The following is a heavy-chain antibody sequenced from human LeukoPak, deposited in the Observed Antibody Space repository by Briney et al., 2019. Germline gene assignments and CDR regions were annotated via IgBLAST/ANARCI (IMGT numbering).Heavy chain of an antibody. CDR1: GFTFSGYW. CDR2: IDSDGSST. D-gene: IGHD2-15*01. J-gene: IGHJ5*01. CDR3: ARDRDCSGGSCYSGLPHPVENWFDS. V-gene: IGHV3-74*01. Sequence: GGSLRLSCAASGFTFSGYWMHWVRQAPGKGLVWVSHIDSDGSSTSYADSVKGRFTISRDNAKNTLYLQMNSLRAEDTAVYYCARDRDCSGGSCYSGLPHPVENWFDSWGQGTLVTVSS.